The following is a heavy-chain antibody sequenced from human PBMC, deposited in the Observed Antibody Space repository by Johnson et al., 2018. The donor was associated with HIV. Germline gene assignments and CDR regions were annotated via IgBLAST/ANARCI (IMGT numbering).Heavy chain of an antibody. Sequence: QEKLVESGGGVVQPGRSLRLSCAASGFTFSSYGMHWVRQAPGKGLEWVAVISYDGSNKYYADSVKGRFTISRDNAKNSLYLQMNSLRAEDTAVYYCARVGQQSNAFDIWGQGTMVTVSS. CDR1: GFTFSSYG. CDR3: ARVGQQSNAFDI. D-gene: IGHD6-13*01. J-gene: IGHJ3*02. CDR2: ISYDGSNK. V-gene: IGHV3-30*19.